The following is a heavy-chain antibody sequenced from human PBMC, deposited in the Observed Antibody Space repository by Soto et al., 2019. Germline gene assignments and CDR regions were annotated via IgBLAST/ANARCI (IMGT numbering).Heavy chain of an antibody. D-gene: IGHD2-2*01. V-gene: IGHV1-24*01. Sequence: ASVKVSCKVSGYTLTELSMHWVRQAPGKGLGWMGGFDPEDGETIYAQKFQGRVTMTEDTSTDTAYMELSSLRSEDTAVYYCATAKPTDIVVVPAAIYFDYWGQGTLVTVSS. CDR1: GYTLTELS. CDR2: FDPEDGET. CDR3: ATAKPTDIVVVPAAIYFDY. J-gene: IGHJ4*02.